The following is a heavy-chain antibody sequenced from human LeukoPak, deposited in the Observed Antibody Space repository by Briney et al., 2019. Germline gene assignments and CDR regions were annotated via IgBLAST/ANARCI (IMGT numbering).Heavy chain of an antibody. D-gene: IGHD3-3*01. CDR2: INPNSGGT. J-gene: IGHJ6*03. Sequence: ASVKVSCKASGYTFTGYYMHWVRQAPGQGLEWMGWINPNSGGTNYAQKFQGRVTMTRDTSISTAYMELSRLRSDDTAVYYCARDITILYYYYYMDVWGKGTTVTVSS. CDR1: GYTFTGYY. CDR3: ARDITILYYYYYMDV. V-gene: IGHV1-2*02.